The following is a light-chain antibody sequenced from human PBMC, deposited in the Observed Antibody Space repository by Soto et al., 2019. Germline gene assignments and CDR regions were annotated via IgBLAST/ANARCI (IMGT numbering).Light chain of an antibody. Sequence: IVLTQSPATLSFSPGEIATLSCISSQSVSSRYLAWYQQKPGQAPRLLIYGAPSRATGFPDRFSGSGSGTDFTLTISSLEPEDSAVYYCQQRNIWPPVTFGQGTRLEI. V-gene: IGKV3D-20*02. CDR3: QQRNIWPPVT. J-gene: IGKJ5*01. CDR1: QSVSSRY. CDR2: GAP.